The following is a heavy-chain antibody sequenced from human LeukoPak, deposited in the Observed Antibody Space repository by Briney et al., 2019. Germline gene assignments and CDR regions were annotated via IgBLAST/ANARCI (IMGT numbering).Heavy chain of an antibody. D-gene: IGHD2-2*01. CDR2: IIPIFGTA. J-gene: IGHJ6*03. CDR3: ARTLRVVPAAPATYYYYYYMDV. CDR1: GGTFSSYA. Sequence: ASVKVSCKASGGTFSSYAISWVRQAPGQGLEWMGGIIPIFGTANYAQKFQGRVTITADESTSTAYMELSSLRSEDTAVYYCARTLRVVPAAPATYYYYYYMDVWGKGTTVTISS. V-gene: IGHV1-69*13.